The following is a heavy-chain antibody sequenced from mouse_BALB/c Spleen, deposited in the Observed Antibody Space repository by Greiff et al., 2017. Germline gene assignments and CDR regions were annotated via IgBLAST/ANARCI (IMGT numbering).Heavy chain of an antibody. J-gene: IGHJ3*01. Sequence: EVQRVESGGGLVQPGGSLKLSCAASGFTFSSYGMSWVRQTPDKRLELVATINSNGGSTYYPDSVKGRFTISRDNAKNTLYLQMSSLKSEDTAMYYCARAPYDGYFSWFAYWGQGTLVTVSA. CDR2: INSNGGST. D-gene: IGHD2-3*01. CDR3: ARAPYDGYFSWFAY. V-gene: IGHV5-6-3*01. CDR1: GFTFSSYG.